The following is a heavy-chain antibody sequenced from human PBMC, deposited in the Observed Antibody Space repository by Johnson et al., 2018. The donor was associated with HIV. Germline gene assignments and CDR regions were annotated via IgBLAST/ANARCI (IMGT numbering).Heavy chain of an antibody. CDR2: IKQDGSEK. CDR3: ASSAFDI. CDR1: GFTFSSYW. J-gene: IGHJ3*02. Sequence: VQLVESGGGLVQPGGSLRLSCAASGFTFSSYWMSWVRQAPGKGLKWVTNIKQDGSEKYYADSVKGRFTISRDNSKNTLYLQMNSLRAEDTAVYYCASSAFDIWGQGTMVTVSS. V-gene: IGHV3-7*01.